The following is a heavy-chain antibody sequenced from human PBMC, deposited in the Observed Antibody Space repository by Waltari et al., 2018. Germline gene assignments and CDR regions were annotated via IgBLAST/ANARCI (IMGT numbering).Heavy chain of an antibody. D-gene: IGHD3-10*01. CDR3: ARGGHEVLLWFGDSGPYFQH. J-gene: IGHJ1*01. CDR2: IYYSGST. CDR1: CCSISSSSYY. Sequence: QLQLQESGPGLVKPSETLSLTCTVSCCSISSSSYYWGWIRQPPGKGLGWMGSIYYSGSTYYNPSLKSRVTISVDTSKNQFSRKLSSVTAADTAVYYCARGGHEVLLWFGDSGPYFQHWGQGTLVTVSS. V-gene: IGHV4-39*07.